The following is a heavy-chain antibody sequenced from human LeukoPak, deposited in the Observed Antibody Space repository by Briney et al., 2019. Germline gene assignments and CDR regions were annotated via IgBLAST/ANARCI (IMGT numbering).Heavy chain of an antibody. J-gene: IGHJ4*02. CDR1: GFTVSNNY. Sequence: GGSLRLSCAASGFTVSNNYMSWVRQAPGKGLEWVSVIYSGGSTYYADSVKGRFTISRDNSKNTLYLQMNSLRAEDTAVYYCARERAAAGSLDYWGQGTLVTVSS. CDR2: IYSGGST. D-gene: IGHD6-13*01. V-gene: IGHV3-53*01. CDR3: ARERAAAGSLDY.